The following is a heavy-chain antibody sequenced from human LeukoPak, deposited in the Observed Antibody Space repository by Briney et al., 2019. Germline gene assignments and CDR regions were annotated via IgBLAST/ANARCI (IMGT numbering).Heavy chain of an antibody. CDR1: GGSISSGDYY. CDR2: IYYSGST. V-gene: IGHV4-30-4*01. Sequence: SQTLSLTCTVSGGSISSGDYYWSWIRQPPGKGLEWLGYIYYSGSTYYNPSLKSRVTISVDTSKNQFSLKLSSVTAADTAVYYCASQYCGGDCWGFDYWGQGTLVTVSS. J-gene: IGHJ4*02. D-gene: IGHD2-21*02. CDR3: ASQYCGGDCWGFDY.